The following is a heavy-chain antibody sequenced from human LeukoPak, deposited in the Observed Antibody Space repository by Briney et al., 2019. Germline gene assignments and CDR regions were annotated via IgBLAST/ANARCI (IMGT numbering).Heavy chain of an antibody. Sequence: GGSLRLSCAASGFTSRSYGMHWVRQAPGKGLERVAVIWYDGSNKYYADSGKGRFTISRDKSENTLYLQMNSLRAEDTAVYYCARDGGVAAAGTPPYYYYYYGMDVWGKGTTVTVSS. CDR3: ARDGGVAAAGTPPYYYYYYGMDV. V-gene: IGHV3-33*01. J-gene: IGHJ6*04. D-gene: IGHD6-13*01. CDR1: GFTSRSYG. CDR2: IWYDGSNK.